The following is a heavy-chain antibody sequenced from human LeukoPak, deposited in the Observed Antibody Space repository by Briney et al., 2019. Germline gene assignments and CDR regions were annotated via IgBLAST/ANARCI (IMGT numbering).Heavy chain of an antibody. CDR3: ARMRLRCSGGSCYFDP. CDR1: GGSFSGYY. J-gene: IGHJ5*02. D-gene: IGHD2-15*01. Sequence: SETLSLTCAVYGGSFSGYYWSWIRQPPGKGLEWIGEINHRGSTNYNPSLKSRVTISVDTSKNQFSLKLSSVTAADTAVYYCARMRLRCSGGSCYFDPWGQGTLVTVSS. V-gene: IGHV4-34*01. CDR2: INHRGST.